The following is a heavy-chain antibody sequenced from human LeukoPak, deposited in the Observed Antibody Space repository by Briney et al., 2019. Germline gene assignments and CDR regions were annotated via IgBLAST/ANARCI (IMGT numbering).Heavy chain of an antibody. CDR2: IYYSGST. D-gene: IGHD3-22*01. J-gene: IGHJ3*02. V-gene: IGHV4-59*12. CDR3: ARDGNYYDNSAYYDAFDI. Sequence: SETLSLTCTVSGGSISSYYWSWIRQPPGKGLEWIGYIYYSGSTNYNPSLKSRVTISVDTSKNQFSLKLSSVTAADTAVYYCARDGNYYDNSAYYDAFDIWGQGTMVTVSS. CDR1: GGSISSYY.